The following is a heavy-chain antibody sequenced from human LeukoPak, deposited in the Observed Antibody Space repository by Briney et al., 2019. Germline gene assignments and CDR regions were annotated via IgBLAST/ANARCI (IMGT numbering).Heavy chain of an antibody. CDR1: GFTFSDYG. D-gene: IGHD1-26*01. Sequence: GGSLRLSCVASGFTFSDYGIHWVRQAPGKGLEWVSVISGSGRNTIYADSVKGRFTISRDNSKNTPYLQMNSLRAEDTAVYFCAKAERFSGTKTPGYWGQGTLVTVAS. J-gene: IGHJ4*02. CDR2: ISGSGRNT. CDR3: AKAERFSGTKTPGY. V-gene: IGHV3-23*01.